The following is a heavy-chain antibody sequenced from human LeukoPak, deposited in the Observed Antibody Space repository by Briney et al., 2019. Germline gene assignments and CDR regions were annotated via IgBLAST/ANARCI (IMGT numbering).Heavy chain of an antibody. J-gene: IGHJ3*02. V-gene: IGHV1-18*01. CDR1: GYTFTGYT. Sequence: VAAVWVSCKASGYTFTGYTITWGSDAPGQGLGWMGWISPYNGNTNYAQKVQGRDTMATDPSTSTAYMELRSLRSDDTAVYYWAREDYDDAFYIWGQGTMVTVSS. CDR3: AREDYDDAFYI. D-gene: IGHD4-17*01. CDR2: ISPYNGNT.